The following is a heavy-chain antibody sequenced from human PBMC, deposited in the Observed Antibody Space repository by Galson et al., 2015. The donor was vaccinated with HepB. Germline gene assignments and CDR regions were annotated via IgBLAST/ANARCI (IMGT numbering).Heavy chain of an antibody. Sequence: SLRLSCAASGFDFSNYWMHWVRQAPGKGLEWISIIYTGHRTYYIDSVRGRFTISRDNSKNTLYLQMNSLGVEDTAVYYCAKGLGGGGNGYDWGQGTLVTVSS. V-gene: IGHV3-66*01. J-gene: IGHJ4*02. CDR1: GFDFSNYW. D-gene: IGHD5-12*01. CDR3: AKGLGGGGNGYD. CDR2: IYTGHRT.